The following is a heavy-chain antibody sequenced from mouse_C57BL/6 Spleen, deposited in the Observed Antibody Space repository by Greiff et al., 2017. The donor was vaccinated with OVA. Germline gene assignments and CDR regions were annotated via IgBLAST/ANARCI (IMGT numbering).Heavy chain of an antibody. D-gene: IGHD2-4*01. CDR2: IYPGDGDT. CDR3: ARHYDYGEGYYAMDY. CDR1: GYAFSSYW. V-gene: IGHV1-80*01. Sequence: QVQLKESGAELVKPGASVKISCKASGYAFSSYWMNWVKQRPGKGLEWIGQIYPGDGDTNYNGKFKGKATLTADKSSSTAYMQLSSLTSEDSAVYFCARHYDYGEGYYAMDYWGQGTSVTVSS. J-gene: IGHJ4*01.